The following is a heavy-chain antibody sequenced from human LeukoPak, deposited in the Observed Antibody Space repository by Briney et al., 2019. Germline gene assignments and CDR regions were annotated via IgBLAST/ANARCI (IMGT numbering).Heavy chain of an antibody. D-gene: IGHD3-10*01. V-gene: IGHV3-20*04. Sequence: GGSLRLSCAASGFTFSSYGMTWVRQAPGKGLEWVSGINWNGGSTGYADSVKGRFTISRDNAKNSLYLQMNSLRAEDTALYYCARVGFGGLWNLYDSYYMDVWGKGTTVTVSS. J-gene: IGHJ6*03. CDR3: ARVGFGGLWNLYDSYYMDV. CDR2: INWNGGST. CDR1: GFTFSSYG.